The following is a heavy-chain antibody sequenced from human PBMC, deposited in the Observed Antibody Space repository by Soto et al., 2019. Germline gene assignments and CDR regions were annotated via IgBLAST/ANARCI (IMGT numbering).Heavy chain of an antibody. CDR3: ARESEVRGVIDY. V-gene: IGHV4-61*01. CDR2: IYYTGIT. J-gene: IGHJ4*02. Sequence: SETLSLTCTVSGGSVSSSSYYWSWIRQPPGKGLDWIGHIYYTGITTYNLSLKSRVTISVETSKNQFSLSLNSVTAADTAVYYCARESEVRGVIDYWGQGTLVTVSS. D-gene: IGHD3-10*01. CDR1: GGSVSSSSYY.